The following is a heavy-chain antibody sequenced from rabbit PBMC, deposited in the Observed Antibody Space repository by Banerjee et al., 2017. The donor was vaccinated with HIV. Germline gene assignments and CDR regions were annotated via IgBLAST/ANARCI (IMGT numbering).Heavy chain of an antibody. D-gene: IGHD1-1*01. CDR3: ARGGNYGDL. CDR1: GFDFNSYY. J-gene: IGHJ4*01. CDR2: TYAGSSGIT. Sequence: QLKETGGGLVQPGGSLTLSCKASGFDFNSYYMSWVRQAPGKGLEWIACTYAGSSGITYYASWANGRFTISSDNAQNTVDLQMNSLTVVDRATYFCARGGNYGDLWGPGTLVTVS. V-gene: IGHV1S7*01.